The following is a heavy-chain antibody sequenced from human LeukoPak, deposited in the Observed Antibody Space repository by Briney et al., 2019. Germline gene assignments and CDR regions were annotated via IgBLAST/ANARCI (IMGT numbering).Heavy chain of an antibody. Sequence: GGSLRLSCTASGFTFSSYSMNWIRQAPGKGLKGVSYIIRSSSPTYYADSVKGRFTTSRDNPENSLHLQSNTLTAENPAAYYCARVRLPGAMGFAHWGQGTLVTVSP. V-gene: IGHV3-48*04. CDR1: GFTFSSYS. J-gene: IGHJ4*02. D-gene: IGHD2-2*01. CDR3: ARVRLPGAMGFAH. CDR2: IIRSSSPT.